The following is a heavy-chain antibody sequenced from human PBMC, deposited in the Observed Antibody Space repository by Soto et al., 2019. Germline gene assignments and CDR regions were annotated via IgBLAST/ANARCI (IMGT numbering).Heavy chain of an antibody. CDR2: ITRSGTTT. V-gene: IGHV3-11*01. J-gene: IGHJ4*02. Sequence: LRLSCAASGFTFSDYYMSWIRQAPGKGLEWVSYITRSGTTTYYIDSVKGRFTISRDNAKNSLYLQMNSLRADDTAVYYCARYVAGGSLSQDFDYWGQGALVTVSS. D-gene: IGHD2-15*01. CDR3: ARYVAGGSLSQDFDY. CDR1: GFTFSDYY.